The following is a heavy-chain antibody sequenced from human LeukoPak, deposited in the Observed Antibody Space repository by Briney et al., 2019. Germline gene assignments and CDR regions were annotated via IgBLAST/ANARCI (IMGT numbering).Heavy chain of an antibody. CDR1: GFTFSNYA. D-gene: IGHD1-26*01. Sequence: GGSLRLSCAASGFTFSNYAMNWVRQAPGKGLEYVSAISSNGGSTYYANSVKGRFTISRDNSKNTLYLQMGSLRAEDMAMYYCARVGGSYWSYFDYWGQGTLVTVSS. CDR3: ARVGGSYWSYFDY. CDR2: ISSNGGST. J-gene: IGHJ4*02. V-gene: IGHV3-64*01.